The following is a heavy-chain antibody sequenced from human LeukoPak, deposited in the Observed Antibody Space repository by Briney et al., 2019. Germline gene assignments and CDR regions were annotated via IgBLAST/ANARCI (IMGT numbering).Heavy chain of an antibody. CDR2: ISAYNGNT. J-gene: IGHJ4*02. V-gene: IGHV1-18*01. CDR1: GYIFTTYG. Sequence: ASVKVSCKASGYIFTTYGFSWVRQAPGQGLEWMGWISAYNGNTNYAQRLQGRVTMTTDTSTSTVYMELRSLRSEDTAVYYCARVPHYYDSSGLDYWGQGTLVTVSS. CDR3: ARVPHYYDSSGLDY. D-gene: IGHD3-22*01.